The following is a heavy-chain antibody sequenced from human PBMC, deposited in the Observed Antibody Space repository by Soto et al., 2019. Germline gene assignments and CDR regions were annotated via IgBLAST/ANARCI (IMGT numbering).Heavy chain of an antibody. Sequence: ASVKVSCKASGYTFTSYDINWVRQATGQGLEWMGWMNPNSGNTGYAQKFQGRVTMTRNTSISTAYMELSSLRSEDTAVYYCARTAAFTVVAATVDNWFDPWGQGTLVTVSS. CDR3: ARTAAFTVVAATVDNWFDP. D-gene: IGHD2-15*01. V-gene: IGHV1-8*01. CDR1: GYTFTSYD. J-gene: IGHJ5*02. CDR2: MNPNSGNT.